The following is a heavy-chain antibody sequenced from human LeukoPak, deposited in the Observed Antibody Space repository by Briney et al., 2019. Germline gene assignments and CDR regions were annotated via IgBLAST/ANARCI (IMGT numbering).Heavy chain of an antibody. J-gene: IGHJ6*02. CDR2: INWNGGGT. CDR3: AKHMRATNTYSFFGLDV. Sequence: PGGSLRLSCAAAGFTFKDYGMHWVRQPPGEGLERGSSINWNGGGTDYADSGKGRFTISRDNAKNSLYLRLGSLRPEDTALYYCAKHMRATNTYSFFGLDVWGQGTTVTVSS. D-gene: IGHD1-26*01. CDR1: GFTFKDYG. V-gene: IGHV3-9*01.